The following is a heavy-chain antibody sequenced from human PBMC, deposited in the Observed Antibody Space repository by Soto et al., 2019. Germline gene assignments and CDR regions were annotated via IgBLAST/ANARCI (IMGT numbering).Heavy chain of an antibody. CDR2: INPNSGGT. D-gene: IGHD6-19*01. J-gene: IGHJ5*02. CDR3: ARSTPSSVAGKGNWFDP. CDR1: GYTFTGYY. Sequence: GASVKVSCKASGYTFTGYYMYWVRQAPGQGLEWMGWINPNSGGTNYAQKFQGWVTMTRDTSISTAYMELSRLRSDDTAVYYCARSTPSSVAGKGNWFDPWGQGTLVTVSS. V-gene: IGHV1-2*04.